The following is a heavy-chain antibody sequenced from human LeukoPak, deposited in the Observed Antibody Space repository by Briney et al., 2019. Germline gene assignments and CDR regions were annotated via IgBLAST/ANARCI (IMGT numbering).Heavy chain of an antibody. J-gene: IGHJ4*02. V-gene: IGHV1-69*04. CDR2: IIPILGIA. CDR1: GGTFSSYA. D-gene: IGHD5-24*01. CDR3: ARGRWLRDLDY. Sequence: SVKVSCKASGGTFSSYAISWVRQAPGQGLEWMGRIIPILGIANYAQKFQGRVTITADKSTSTAYMELSSLRSEDTAVYYCARGRWLRDLDYWGQGTLVTVSS.